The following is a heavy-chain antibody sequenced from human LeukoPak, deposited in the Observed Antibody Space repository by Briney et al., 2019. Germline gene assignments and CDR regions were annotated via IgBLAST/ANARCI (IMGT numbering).Heavy chain of an antibody. Sequence: SETLSLTCTVSGRPISGYSWSWIRQPPGKGLEWTGYIYYSGSTDYNPSLKSRVTMSVDTSRNQFSLTVSSVTAADTAVYYCARLIRYDILTGYTPWYFDYWGQGILVTVSS. V-gene: IGHV4-59*08. D-gene: IGHD3-9*01. CDR1: GRPISGYS. CDR2: IYYSGST. J-gene: IGHJ4*02. CDR3: ARLIRYDILTGYTPWYFDY.